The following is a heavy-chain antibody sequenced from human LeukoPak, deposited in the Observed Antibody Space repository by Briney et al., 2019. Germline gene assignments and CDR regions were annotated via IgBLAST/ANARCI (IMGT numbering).Heavy chain of an antibody. J-gene: IGHJ4*02. D-gene: IGHD6-19*01. CDR3: TRGTSSGFDY. CDR2: VRSKANNHAT. V-gene: IGHV3-73*01. Sequence: GGSLRLSCAASGFIFSGSAMHWVRQASGKGLEWVGRVRSKANNHATTYAAALKGRFNISRDDSKNTIYLEMNSLKVEDTAVYYCTRGTSSGFDYWGRGTLVTVSS. CDR1: GFIFSGSA.